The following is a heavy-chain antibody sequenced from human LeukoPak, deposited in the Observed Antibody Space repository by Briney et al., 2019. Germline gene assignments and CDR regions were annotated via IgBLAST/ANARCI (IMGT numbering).Heavy chain of an antibody. V-gene: IGHV3-21*01. J-gene: IGHJ4*02. D-gene: IGHD3-10*01. CDR2: ISSSSSYI. CDR1: GFTFSSYS. CDR3: SRVADMVRGVIHYYFDY. Sequence: PGGSLRLSCAASGFTFSSYSMNWVRQAPGKGLEWVSSISSSSSYIYYADSVKGRFTISRDNAKNSLYLQMNSLRAEDTAVYYCSRVADMVRGVIHYYFDYWGQGTLVNVSS.